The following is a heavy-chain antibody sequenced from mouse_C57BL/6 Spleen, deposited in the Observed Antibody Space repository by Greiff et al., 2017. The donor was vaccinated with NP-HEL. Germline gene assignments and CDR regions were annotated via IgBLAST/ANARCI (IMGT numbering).Heavy chain of an antibody. J-gene: IGHJ3*01. CDR2: INPSSGYP. D-gene: IGHD2-3*01. V-gene: IGHV1-7*01. Sequence: QVQLQQSGAELAKPGASVKLSCKASGYTFTSYWMHWVKQRPGQGLEWIGYINPSSGYPKSNQKFKDKAPLPADKSSSTAYMQLSSLTYEDSAVYYCARSGGVYAFAYWGQGTLVTVSA. CDR3: ARSGGVYAFAY. CDR1: GYTFTSYW.